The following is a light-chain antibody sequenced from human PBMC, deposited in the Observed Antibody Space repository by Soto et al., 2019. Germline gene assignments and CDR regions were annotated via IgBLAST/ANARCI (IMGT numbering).Light chain of an antibody. CDR3: CSYAGSDSYV. J-gene: IGLJ1*01. V-gene: IGLV2-23*02. Sequence: QSALTQPASVSGSPGQSITVSCTGTSSDVGSYNLVSWYQQHPGKGPKLIIFEVTKRPSGVSNRFSGSKSGNTASLTISGLQAEDESDYYCCSYAGSDSYVFGTGTKVTVL. CDR1: SSDVGSYNL. CDR2: EVT.